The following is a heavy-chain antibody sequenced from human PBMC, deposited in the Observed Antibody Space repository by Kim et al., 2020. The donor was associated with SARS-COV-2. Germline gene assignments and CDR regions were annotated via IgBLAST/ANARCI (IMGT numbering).Heavy chain of an antibody. Sequence: GGSLRLSCAASGFTFSSYYMNWVRQAPGKGLEWVSSVDISSTSKYYADSAQGRFTISRANAKTSLYLQMNSLRAEDTAVYYCATAGHGFNFVYWGQGTL. V-gene: IGHV3-21*01. CDR1: GFTFSSYY. CDR2: VDISSTSK. CDR3: ATAGHGFNFVY. D-gene: IGHD1-1*01. J-gene: IGHJ4*02.